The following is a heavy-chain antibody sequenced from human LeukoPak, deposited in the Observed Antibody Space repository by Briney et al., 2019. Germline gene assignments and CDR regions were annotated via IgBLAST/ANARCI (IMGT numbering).Heavy chain of an antibody. D-gene: IGHD3-3*01. Sequence: PGGSLRLSCAASGFTFSSYSMNWVRQAPGKGLEWVSSISSSSSYIYYADSVKGRFTISRDNAKNSLYLQMNSLRAEDTAVYYCASKAYDFWSGNYYYYMDVWGKGTTVTVSS. J-gene: IGHJ6*03. CDR2: ISSSSSYI. CDR1: GFTFSSYS. V-gene: IGHV3-21*01. CDR3: ASKAYDFWSGNYYYYMDV.